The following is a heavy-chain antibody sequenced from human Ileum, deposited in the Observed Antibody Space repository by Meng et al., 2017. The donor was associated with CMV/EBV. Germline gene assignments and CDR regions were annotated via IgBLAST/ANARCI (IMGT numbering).Heavy chain of an antibody. J-gene: IGHJ4*02. V-gene: IGHV4-34*01. Sequence: QLQLQEWGAGLMKPSETLSLTCAVYGGSFSGYYWSWIRQVPGKGLEWIGEFNHYGSTNYNPSLKSRVTISVDTSKNQFSLNLSSVTAADTAVYYCASGKSNLEYWGQGTLVTVSS. CDR2: FNHYGST. D-gene: IGHD4-11*01. CDR3: ASGKSNLEY. CDR1: GGSFSGYY.